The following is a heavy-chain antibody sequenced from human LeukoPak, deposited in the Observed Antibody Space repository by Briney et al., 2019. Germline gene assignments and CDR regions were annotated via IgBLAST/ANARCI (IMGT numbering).Heavy chain of an antibody. J-gene: IGHJ3*02. CDR3: ARDYYSYSRGSWAFDI. CDR1: VFTFSSYW. D-gene: IGHD3-22*01. CDR2: IDQDGSEK. V-gene: IGHV3-7*03. Sequence: GGSLRLSCAASVFTFSSYWMSWVRQAPGNGLEWVANIDQDGSEKYCVESMKGRITISRDAAKNSLYLQMNSLRAEDTAVYYCARDYYSYSRGSWAFDIWGQGTMVTVSS.